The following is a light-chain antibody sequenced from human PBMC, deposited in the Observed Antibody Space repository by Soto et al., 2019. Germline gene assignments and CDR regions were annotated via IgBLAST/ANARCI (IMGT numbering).Light chain of an antibody. V-gene: IGLV2-14*01. J-gene: IGLJ1*01. CDR3: SSYTSSSTGV. Sequence: QSALTQPASVSGSPGQSITISCTGTSSDVGHYNYVSWFQQHPGKAPKLIIYEVSNRPSGVSSRFSGSKSGNTASLTISGLQAEDEADYYCSSYTSSSTGVFGTGTKLTVL. CDR2: EVS. CDR1: SSDVGHYNY.